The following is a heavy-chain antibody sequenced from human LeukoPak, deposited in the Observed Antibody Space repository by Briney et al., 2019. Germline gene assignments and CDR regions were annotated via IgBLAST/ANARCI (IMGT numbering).Heavy chain of an antibody. CDR1: GFTFSSYW. Sequence: GGSLRLPCAASGFTFSSYWMSWVRQAPGKGLEWVANIKQDGSEKYYVDSVKGRFTISRDNAKNSLYLQMNSLRAEDTAVYYCARVGGDYSSSWYGDYYYCYMDVWGKGTTVTVSS. CDR3: ARVGGDYSSSWYGDYYYCYMDV. J-gene: IGHJ6*03. D-gene: IGHD6-13*01. V-gene: IGHV3-7*01. CDR2: IKQDGSEK.